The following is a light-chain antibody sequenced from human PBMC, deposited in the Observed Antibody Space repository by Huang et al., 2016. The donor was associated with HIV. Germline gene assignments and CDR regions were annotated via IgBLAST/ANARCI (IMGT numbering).Light chain of an antibody. CDR3: QQYNNWPRT. J-gene: IGKJ1*01. CDR1: QSVSSN. V-gene: IGKV3-15*01. CDR2: GAS. Sequence: EIVMTQSPATLSVSPGERVTLSCRASQSVSSNLAWYQQTPGQAPRLLMFGASTRVTGIPDRFSGSGSGTEFTLTISSLQSEDFVVYYCQQYNNWPRTFGQGTKVEIK.